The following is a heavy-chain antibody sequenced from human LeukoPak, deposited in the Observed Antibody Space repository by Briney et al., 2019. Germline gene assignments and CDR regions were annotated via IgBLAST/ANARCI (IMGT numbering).Heavy chain of an antibody. CDR3: ASLDPYGSGSYPIDY. J-gene: IGHJ4*02. CDR1: GGSISSSSYY. Sequence: TSETLSLTCTVSGGSISSSSYYWGWIRQPPGKGLEWIGSIYYSGSTYYNPSLKSRVTISVDTSKNQFSLKLSSVTAADTAVYYCASLDPYGSGSYPIDYWGQGTLVTVSS. V-gene: IGHV4-39*07. D-gene: IGHD3-10*01. CDR2: IYYSGST.